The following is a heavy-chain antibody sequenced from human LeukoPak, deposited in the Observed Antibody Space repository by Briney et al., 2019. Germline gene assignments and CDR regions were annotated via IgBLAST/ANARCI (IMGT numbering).Heavy chain of an antibody. J-gene: IGHJ4*02. CDR2: TYYRSKWYN. V-gene: IGHV6-1*01. Sequence: SQTLSLTCAISGDSVSSNSAAWNWIRQSPSRGLEWLGRTYYRSKWYNDYAVSVKSRITINPDTSKNQFSLQLNSVTPEDTAVYYCAREGVRWLQSMGPALDWNFDYWGQGTLVTVSS. D-gene: IGHD5-24*01. CDR1: GDSVSSNSAA. CDR3: AREGVRWLQSMGPALDWNFDY.